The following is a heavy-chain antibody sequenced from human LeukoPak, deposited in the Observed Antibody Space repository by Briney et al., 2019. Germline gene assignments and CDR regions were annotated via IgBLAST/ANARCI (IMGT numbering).Heavy chain of an antibody. D-gene: IGHD3-22*01. J-gene: IGHJ3*02. CDR2: FDPEDGET. CDR1: GYTLTELS. V-gene: IGHV1-24*01. Sequence: ASVKVSCKVSGYTLTELSMHWVRQAPGKGLEWMGGFDPEDGETIYAQKFQGRVTMTEDTSTDTDYMELSSLRSEDTAVYYCATYYYDSSMTGIWGQGTMVTVSS. CDR3: ATYYYDSSMTGI.